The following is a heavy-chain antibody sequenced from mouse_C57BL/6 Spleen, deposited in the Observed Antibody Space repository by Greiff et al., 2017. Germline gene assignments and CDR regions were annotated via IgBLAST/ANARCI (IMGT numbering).Heavy chain of an antibody. V-gene: IGHV1-55*01. J-gene: IGHJ2*01. Sequence: QVQLQQSGAELVKPGASVKMSCKASGYTFTSYWITWVKQRPGQGLEWIGDIYPGSGSTNYNEKFKSKATLTVDTSSSTAYMQLSSLTSEDSAVYYCARSIYDGYYADYWGQGTTLTVSS. CDR2: IYPGSGST. D-gene: IGHD2-3*01. CDR1: GYTFTSYW. CDR3: ARSIYDGYYADY.